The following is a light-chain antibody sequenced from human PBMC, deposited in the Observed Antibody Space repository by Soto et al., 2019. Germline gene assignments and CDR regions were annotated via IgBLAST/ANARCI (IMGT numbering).Light chain of an antibody. CDR3: YKYYNRPPGFT. Sequence: EMVLTQSPVTLSVSPGERATLSCRASQSVSGNLVWYQQKPGQAPRLLIYDTSTRATGIPARFSGSGSGTEFTLTSSGLQSEDIAVYYWYKYYNRPPGFTFGPATKVDFK. CDR1: QSVSGN. J-gene: IGKJ3*01. V-gene: IGKV3-15*01. CDR2: DTS.